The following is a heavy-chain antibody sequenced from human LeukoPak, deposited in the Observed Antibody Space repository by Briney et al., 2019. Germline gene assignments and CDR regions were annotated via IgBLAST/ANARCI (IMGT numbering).Heavy chain of an antibody. J-gene: IGHJ4*02. CDR3: AKVLVSGYYYDY. CDR1: GFNFSTYG. CDR2: ILHDGSNE. D-gene: IGHD3-22*01. V-gene: IGHV3-30*18. Sequence: GGSLRLSCAASGFNFSTYGMHWVRQAPGKGLEWVAVILHDGSNEYYADSVKGRFTISRDDSRNTVYLQMNRLRAEDTALYYCAKVLVSGYYYDYWGQGTLVTVSS.